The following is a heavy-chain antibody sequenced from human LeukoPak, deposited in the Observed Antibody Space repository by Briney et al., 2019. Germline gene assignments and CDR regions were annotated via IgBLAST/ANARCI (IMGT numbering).Heavy chain of an antibody. Sequence: GGSLRLSCAASGFTFSSYAMSWVRQAPGKGLEWVSGFSVSGGSTNYADSVKGRFTISRDNSKNTLYLQMNTLRAEDTAVYYCAKGVGYYYYGMDVWGQGTTVTVSS. CDR1: GFTFSSYA. CDR2: FSVSGGST. J-gene: IGHJ6*02. CDR3: AKGVGYYYYGMDV. V-gene: IGHV3-23*01.